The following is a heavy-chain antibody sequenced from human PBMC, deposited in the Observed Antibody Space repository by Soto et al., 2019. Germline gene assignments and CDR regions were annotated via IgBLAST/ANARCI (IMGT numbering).Heavy chain of an antibody. CDR1: GFTFSAYW. CDR3: ARGPRVSSTGTGAH. CDR2: ISDDGSTA. J-gene: IGHJ4*02. V-gene: IGHV3-74*01. D-gene: IGHD1-1*01. Sequence: GGSLRLSCAVSGFTFSAYWMHWVRQVPGKGLTWVSRISDDGSTATYADSVKGRFVISRDNAKNSLYLEMNTLRVDDSGIYYCARGPRVSSTGTGAHWGRGTLVTVSS.